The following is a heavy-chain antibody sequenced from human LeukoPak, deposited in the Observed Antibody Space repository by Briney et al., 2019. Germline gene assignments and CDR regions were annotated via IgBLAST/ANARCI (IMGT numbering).Heavy chain of an antibody. CDR1: GDTVTGSF. CDR3: AKDAYQLLGEVDY. V-gene: IGHV1-2*02. CDR2: ISINSGGT. J-gene: IGHJ4*02. D-gene: IGHD2-2*01. Sequence: ASVKVSCKASGDTVTGSFIHWVRQAPGQGLEWMGWISINSGGTKYAQNFQGRVTMTRDTSITTAYMELSRLTSDDTAVYYCAKDAYQLLGEVDYWGQGTLVTVSS.